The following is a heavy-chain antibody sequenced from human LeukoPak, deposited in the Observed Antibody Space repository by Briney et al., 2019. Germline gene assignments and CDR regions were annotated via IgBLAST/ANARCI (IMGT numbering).Heavy chain of an antibody. D-gene: IGHD6-19*01. Sequence: PSETLSLTCTVSGGSISSYYWSWIRQPAGKGLEWIGRIYTSGSTNYNPSLKSRVTMSVDTSKNQFSLKLSSVTAADPAVYYCGRDWPRGWPYYFDYGGQETWFTVPS. CDR3: GRDWPRGWPYYFDY. V-gene: IGHV4-4*07. CDR1: GGSISSYY. J-gene: IGHJ4*02. CDR2: IYTSGST.